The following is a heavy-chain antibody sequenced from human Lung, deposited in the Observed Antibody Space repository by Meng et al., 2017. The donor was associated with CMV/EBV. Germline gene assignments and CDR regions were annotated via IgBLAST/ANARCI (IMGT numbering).Heavy chain of an antibody. D-gene: IGHD6-13*01. CDR2: VFYNGNA. CDR3: ARSRAAWGWFDP. V-gene: IGHV4-59*11. J-gene: IGHJ5*02. CDR1: GGSISTHY. Sequence: SETXSLXCIVSGGSISTHYCSWIRQPPGKGLEWIGYVFYNGNANYNPSLTSRVTISVDTSKNQFSLKLNSVTAADTAVYYCARSRAAWGWFDPWGQGTVVTVSS.